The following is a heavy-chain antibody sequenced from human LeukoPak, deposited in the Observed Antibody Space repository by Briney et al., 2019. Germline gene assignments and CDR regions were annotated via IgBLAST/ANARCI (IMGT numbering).Heavy chain of an antibody. J-gene: IGHJ2*01. CDR1: GGSTSSGGYS. Sequence: SQTLSLTCAVSGGSTSSGGYSWSWIRQPPGKGLEWIGYIYHSGSTYYNPSLKSRVTISVDRSKNQSSLKLSSVTAADTAVYYCARADYDILTGYSYWYFDLWGRGTLVTVSS. CDR3: ARADYDILTGYSYWYFDL. CDR2: IYHSGST. V-gene: IGHV4-30-2*01. D-gene: IGHD3-9*01.